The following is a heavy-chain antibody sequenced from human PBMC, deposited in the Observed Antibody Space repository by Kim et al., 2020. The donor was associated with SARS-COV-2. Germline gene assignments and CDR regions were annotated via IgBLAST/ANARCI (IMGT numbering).Heavy chain of an antibody. V-gene: IGHV4-39*07. J-gene: IGHJ2*01. CDR3: ARGLAVAGNNWYFDL. D-gene: IGHD6-19*01. CDR2: IYYSGST. CDR1: GGSISSSSYY. Sequence: SETLSLTCTVSGGSISSSSYYWGWIRQPPGKGLEWIGSIYYSGSTYYNPSLKSRVTISVDTSKNQFSLKLSSVTAADTAVYYCARGLAVAGNNWYFDLWG.